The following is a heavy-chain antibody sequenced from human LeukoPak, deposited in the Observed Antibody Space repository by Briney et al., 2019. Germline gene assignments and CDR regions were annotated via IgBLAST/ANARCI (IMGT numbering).Heavy chain of an antibody. D-gene: IGHD6-13*01. CDR3: ARHVSSSGWYINFDY. J-gene: IGHJ4*02. V-gene: IGHV4-61*02. CDR1: GGSISSGSYY. CDR2: IYTSGST. Sequence: SETLSLTCTVSGGSISSGSYYWSWIRQPAGKGLEWIGRIYTSGSTNYNPSLKSRVTISVDTSKNQFSLKLSSVTAADTAVYYCARHVSSSGWYINFDYWGQGTLVTVSS.